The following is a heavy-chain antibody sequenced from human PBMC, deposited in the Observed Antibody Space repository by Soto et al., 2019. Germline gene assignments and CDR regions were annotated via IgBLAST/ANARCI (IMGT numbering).Heavy chain of an antibody. CDR2: IIPMLAIT. D-gene: IGHD2-15*01. J-gene: IGHJ3*02. CDR3: AIGRWSGATCDI. V-gene: IGHV1-69*02. Sequence: QVQLVQSGAEVKTPGSSVKVSCKAAGGTFNVYTIIWVRQAPGQRLEWMGRIIPMLAITNYAQTSQARATLTADTSTTTAYMELRRPTSEDPAVYYCAIGRWSGATCDIWGQGTLVTVSA. CDR1: GGTFNVYT.